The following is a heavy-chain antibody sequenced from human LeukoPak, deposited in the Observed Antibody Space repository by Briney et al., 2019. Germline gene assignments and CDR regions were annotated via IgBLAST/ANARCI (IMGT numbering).Heavy chain of an antibody. D-gene: IGHD1-26*01. CDR2: IYYSGNT. CDR3: ANAREPPYRGIYYYFES. J-gene: IGHJ4*02. V-gene: IGHV4-59*01. Sequence: SETLSLTCTVSGDSITTSYWSWIRQPPGKGLEWIGYIYYSGNTNYNPSLRSRVTISVDTSKSQFSLPLTSVTAPDTAVYYCANAREPPYRGIYYYFESWGQGTLVTVSS. CDR1: GDSITTSY.